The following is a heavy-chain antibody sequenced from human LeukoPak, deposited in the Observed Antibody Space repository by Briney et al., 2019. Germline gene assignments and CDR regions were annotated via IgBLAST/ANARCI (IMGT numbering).Heavy chain of an antibody. V-gene: IGHV3-30*02. D-gene: IGHD6-13*01. CDR2: VRYDGTNK. Sequence: PGGSLRLSCAASGFIFSNYGMHWVRQAPGKGLEWVAFVRYDGTNKYYADSVKGRFSISRDNSRNTLYLQMNSLRAEDTAVYYCARDAPYSSSWYDAFDIWGQGTMVTVSS. J-gene: IGHJ3*02. CDR3: ARDAPYSSSWYDAFDI. CDR1: GFIFSNYG.